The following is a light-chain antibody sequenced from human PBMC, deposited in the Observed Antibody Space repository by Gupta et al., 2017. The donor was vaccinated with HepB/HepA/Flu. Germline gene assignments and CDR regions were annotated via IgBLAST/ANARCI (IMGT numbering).Light chain of an antibody. CDR1: SSTIGNYY. CDR2: RND. Sequence: QSVLTQPPSASGTPGQRVTIPSSASSSTIGNYYVYWYQQLPGTAPKLLIYRNDQRPSGVPDRFSGSKSGTSASLAISGLRSEDEADYYCAAWDDSLSGPVFGGGTKLTVL. J-gene: IGLJ2*01. V-gene: IGLV1-47*01. CDR3: AAWDDSLSGPV.